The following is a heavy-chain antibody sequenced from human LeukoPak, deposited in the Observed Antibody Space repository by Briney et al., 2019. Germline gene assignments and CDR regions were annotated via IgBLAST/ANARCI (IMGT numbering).Heavy chain of an antibody. V-gene: IGHV4-59*01. Sequence: SETLSLTSTVSGGSISSYYWSWIRQPPGKGLEWIGYIYYSGSTKYNPSLKSRVTISVDTSKNQFSLKLSSVTAADTAVYYCARGDPGIAAEWGQGTLVTVSS. CDR3: ARGDPGIAAE. D-gene: IGHD6-13*01. J-gene: IGHJ4*02. CDR1: GGSISSYY. CDR2: IYYSGST.